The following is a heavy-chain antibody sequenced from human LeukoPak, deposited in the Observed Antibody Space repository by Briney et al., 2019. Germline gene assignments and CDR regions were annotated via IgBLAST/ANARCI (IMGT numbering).Heavy chain of an antibody. CDR1: GFSFSGYY. CDR2: ISGSGGST. Sequence: GGSLRLSCAVSGFSFSGYYMSWVRQAPGKGLEWVSAISGSGGSTYYADSVKGRFTISRDNSKNTLYLQMNSLRAEDTAVYYCAKSFWSGTIDYWGQGTLVTVSS. CDR3: AKSFWSGTIDY. D-gene: IGHD3-3*01. V-gene: IGHV3-23*01. J-gene: IGHJ4*02.